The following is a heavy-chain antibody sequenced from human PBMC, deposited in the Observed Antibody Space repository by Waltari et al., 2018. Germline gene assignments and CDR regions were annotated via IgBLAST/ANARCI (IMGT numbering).Heavy chain of an antibody. Sequence: QVQLQESGPGLVKPSETLSLTCAVSGYSISRGYYWGWIRQPPGKGLEWIGSIYHSGSTYYNPSLKSRVTISVDTSKNQFSLKLSSVTAADTAVYYCAIAYYYDSSGYYPFDYWGQGTLVTISS. J-gene: IGHJ4*02. V-gene: IGHV4-38-2*01. CDR3: AIAYYYDSSGYYPFDY. CDR1: GYSISRGYY. CDR2: IYHSGST. D-gene: IGHD3-22*01.